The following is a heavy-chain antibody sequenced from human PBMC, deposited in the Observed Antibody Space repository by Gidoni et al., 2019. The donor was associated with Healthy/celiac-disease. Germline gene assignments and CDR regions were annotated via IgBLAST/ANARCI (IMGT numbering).Heavy chain of an antibody. Sequence: QITLKESGPTLVKPTQTLTLTCTFSGFPLSTSGVGVGWIRQPPGKALEWLALIYWNDDKRYSPSLKSRLTITKDTSKNQVVLTMTNMDPVDTATYYCAHSHPLSIAAAGTFDYWGQGTLVTVSS. CDR1: GFPLSTSGVG. D-gene: IGHD6-13*01. CDR3: AHSHPLSIAAAGTFDY. J-gene: IGHJ4*02. V-gene: IGHV2-5*01. CDR2: IYWNDDK.